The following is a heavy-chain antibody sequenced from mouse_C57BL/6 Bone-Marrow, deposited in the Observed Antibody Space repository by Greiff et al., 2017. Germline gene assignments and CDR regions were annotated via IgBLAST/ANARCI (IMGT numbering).Heavy chain of an antibody. CDR3: TTDYYGGRWYFDV. D-gene: IGHD1-1*02. J-gene: IGHJ1*03. V-gene: IGHV14-4*01. CDR2: IDPENGDH. Sequence: VQLKQSGAELVRPGASVKLSCTASGFNIKDDYMHWVKQRPEQGLEWIGWIDPENGDHESASKFQGKATITAATSSNTAYLQLSSLTSEDTAVYYCTTDYYGGRWYFDVWGTGTTVTVSS. CDR1: GFNIKDDY.